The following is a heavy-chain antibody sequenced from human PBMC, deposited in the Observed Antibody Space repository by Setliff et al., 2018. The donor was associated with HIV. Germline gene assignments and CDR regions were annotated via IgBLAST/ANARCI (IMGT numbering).Heavy chain of an antibody. D-gene: IGHD3-3*01. J-gene: IGHJ3*02. V-gene: IGHV4-39*02. CDR2: FYYSWNT. CDR1: GASIGRRSDC. CDR3: ATYLSDNYLDGAFDI. Sequence: SETLSLTCTVSGASIGRRSDCWGWIRQPPGKGLEWIGSFYYSWNTYYNPSLKSRVTISLDTSNNDFSLTLTSVTAADTALYFCATYLSDNYLDGAFDIWGRGTMVTVSS.